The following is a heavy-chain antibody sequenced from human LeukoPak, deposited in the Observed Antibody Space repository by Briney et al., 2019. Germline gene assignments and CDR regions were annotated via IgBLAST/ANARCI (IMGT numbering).Heavy chain of an antibody. V-gene: IGHV3-33*06. CDR3: AKDSDVVAFDI. D-gene: IGHD2-15*01. CDR1: GFTFSSYG. J-gene: IGHJ3*02. CDR2: IWYDGSNK. Sequence: GGSLRLSCAASGFTFSSYGMHWVRQAPGKGLEWVAVIWYDGSNKYYADSVKGRFTISRDNSKNTLYLQMNSLRAEDTAVYYCAKDSDVVAFDIWGQGTMVTVSS.